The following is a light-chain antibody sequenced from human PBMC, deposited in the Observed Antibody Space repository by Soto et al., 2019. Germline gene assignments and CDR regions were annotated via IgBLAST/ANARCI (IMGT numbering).Light chain of an antibody. J-gene: IGLJ2*01. CDR3: SSSAGSNNLGYVV. CDR2: EVS. V-gene: IGLV2-8*01. CDR1: SSDVGGYNY. Sequence: QSALTQPPSASGYPGQSVTISCTGTSSDVGGYNYVSWYQQHLGKAPKLMIYEVSKRPSGVPDRFSGAKSGNTASRTVSGLQAEDEADYYCSSSAGSNNLGYVVFGGGTEPTVL.